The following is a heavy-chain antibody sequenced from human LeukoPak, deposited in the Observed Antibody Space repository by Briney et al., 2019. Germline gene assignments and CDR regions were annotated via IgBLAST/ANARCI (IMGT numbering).Heavy chain of an antibody. D-gene: IGHD3-10*01. J-gene: IGHJ4*02. V-gene: IGHV4-39*01. Sequence: SETLSLTCTVSAGSISSTSYSWGWIRQPPGKGLEWIGSVYYSGSTYYNPSLKSRVTISVDTSKNQFSLKLTSVTAADTAVYYCARHSQWFRIFDYWGQGTLVTVSS. CDR1: AGSISSTSYS. CDR2: VYYSGST. CDR3: ARHSQWFRIFDY.